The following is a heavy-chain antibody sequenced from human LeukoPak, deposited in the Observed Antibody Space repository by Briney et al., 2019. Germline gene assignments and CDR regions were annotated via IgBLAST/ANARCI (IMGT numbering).Heavy chain of an antibody. CDR2: IYTSGST. CDR1: GGSISSGSYY. V-gene: IGHV4-61*02. Sequence: SQTLSLTCTVSGGSISSGSYYWSWIRQPAGKGLEWIGRIYTSGSTNYNPSLKSRVTISVDTSKNQFSLKLSSVTAADTAVYYCARMYSSSWYGVYYFDYWGQGTLVTVSS. D-gene: IGHD6-13*01. J-gene: IGHJ4*02. CDR3: ARMYSSSWYGVYYFDY.